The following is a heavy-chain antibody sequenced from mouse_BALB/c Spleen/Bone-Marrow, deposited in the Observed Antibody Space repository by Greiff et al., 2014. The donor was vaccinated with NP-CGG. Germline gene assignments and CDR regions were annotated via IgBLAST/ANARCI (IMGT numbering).Heavy chain of an antibody. J-gene: IGHJ4*01. Sequence: QVQLQQSGAELVKPGASVKLSCKTSGYTFTNYWIQWVKQRPGQGLGWIGEIFPGTGTTYYNEKFKGKVTLTIDTSSSTAYMQLSSLTSEDSAVYFCARHYYGSSDAMDYWGQGTSVTVSS. CDR3: ARHYYGSSDAMDY. V-gene: IGHV1S132*01. CDR2: IFPGTGTT. D-gene: IGHD1-1*01. CDR1: GYTFTNYW.